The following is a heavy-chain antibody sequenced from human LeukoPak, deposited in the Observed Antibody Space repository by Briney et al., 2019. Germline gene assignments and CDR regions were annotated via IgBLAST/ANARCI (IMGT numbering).Heavy chain of an antibody. CDR1: GLPFSTFW. J-gene: IGHJ4*02. CDR3: ARNARGPGDY. D-gene: IGHD2-2*01. V-gene: IGHV3-7*01. Sequence: GGSLRLSCAASGLPFSTFWMKWVRQAPGKGLEWVANINQDGSEEYYVDSVKGRFTISRDSAKNSVYLQMNSLRVEDTGIYYCARNARGPGDYWGQGTVVTVSS. CDR2: INQDGSEE.